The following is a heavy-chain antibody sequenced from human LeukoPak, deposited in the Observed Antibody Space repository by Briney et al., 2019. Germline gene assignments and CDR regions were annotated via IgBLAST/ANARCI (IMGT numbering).Heavy chain of an antibody. CDR2: IDQDGSEK. V-gene: IGHV3-7*01. J-gene: IGHJ4*02. Sequence: GGSLRLSCAASGFRFSKYWMSWVRQAPGKGLEWVANIDQDGSEKYYVDSVKGRFTISRDNAENSLYLQMNSLRAEDTAVYYCVRSQLGLDYWGQGTPVTVSS. CDR1: GFRFSKYW. D-gene: IGHD2-2*01. CDR3: VRSQLGLDY.